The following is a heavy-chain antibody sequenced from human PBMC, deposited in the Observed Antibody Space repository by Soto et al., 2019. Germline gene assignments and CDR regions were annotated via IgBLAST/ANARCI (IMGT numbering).Heavy chain of an antibody. CDR1: GGTFSSYA. J-gene: IGHJ6*02. Sequence: QVQLVQSGAEVKKPGSSVKVSCKASGGTFSSYAISWVRQAPGQGLEWMGGIITIFGTANYAQKFQGRVTITADKSTSTAYMELSSRRSEDTAVYYCARDPHRYDSSSSGYYYYGMDVWGQGTTVTVSS. V-gene: IGHV1-69*06. D-gene: IGHD6-6*01. CDR3: ARDPHRYDSSSSGYYYYGMDV. CDR2: IITIFGTA.